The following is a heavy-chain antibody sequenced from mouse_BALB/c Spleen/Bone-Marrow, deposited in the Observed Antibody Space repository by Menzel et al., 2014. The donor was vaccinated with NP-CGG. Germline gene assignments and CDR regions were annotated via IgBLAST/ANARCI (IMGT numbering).Heavy chain of an antibody. D-gene: IGHD1-2*01. CDR1: GYSFTSYW. V-gene: IGHV1-5*01. CDR2: IYPGDSDT. J-gene: IGHJ2*01. Sequence: EVQLQQSGTVLARPGASVRMSCKASGYSFTSYWIHWVKQRPGQGLEWIGAIYPGDSDTSFNQKFKDKAKLTAVTSASTAYMELSSLTNEDSAVHYCTRRTATLDYWGQGTTLTVSS. CDR3: TRRTATLDY.